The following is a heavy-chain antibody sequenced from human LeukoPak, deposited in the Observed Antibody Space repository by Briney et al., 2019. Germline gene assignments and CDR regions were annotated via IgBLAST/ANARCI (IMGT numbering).Heavy chain of an antibody. J-gene: IGHJ4*02. CDR2: IYYSGST. Sequence: PSETLSLTSTVPGGSISSYYWSWIRQTPPKGRDGIGYIYYSGSTNYNPSLKSRVTISVDTSKNQFSLKLSSVAAADTAVYYCARGVFGEYPFDYWGQGTLVTVSS. V-gene: IGHV4-59*01. CDR1: GGSISSYY. D-gene: IGHD3-10*02. CDR3: ARGVFGEYPFDY.